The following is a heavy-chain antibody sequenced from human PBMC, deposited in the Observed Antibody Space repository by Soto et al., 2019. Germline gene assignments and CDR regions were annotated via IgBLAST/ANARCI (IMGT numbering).Heavy chain of an antibody. CDR2: ISWNSGSI. D-gene: IGHD3-16*02. Sequence: EVQLVESGGGLAQPGRSLRLSCAASGFTFDDYAMHWVRQAPGKGLEWVSGISWNSGSIGYADSVKGRFTISRDNAKNSLYLQMNSLRAEDTALYYCAKDIYDYIWGSYRIGHAFDIWGQGTMVTVSS. J-gene: IGHJ3*02. CDR3: AKDIYDYIWGSYRIGHAFDI. V-gene: IGHV3-9*01. CDR1: GFTFDDYA.